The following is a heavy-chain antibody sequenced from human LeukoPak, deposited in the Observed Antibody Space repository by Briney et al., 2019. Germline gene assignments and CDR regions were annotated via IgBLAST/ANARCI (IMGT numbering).Heavy chain of an antibody. J-gene: IGHJ4*02. V-gene: IGHV1-18*01. CDR1: GYTFTSYG. CDR3: ARVWGAMVRGNHGDY. D-gene: IGHD3-10*01. CDR2: ISAYNGNT. Sequence: GASVKVSCKASGYTFTSYGIRWVRQAPGQGLEWMGWISAYNGNTNYAQKLQGRVTMTTDTSTSTAYMELRSLRSDDTAVYYCARVWGAMVRGNHGDYWGQGTLVTVSS.